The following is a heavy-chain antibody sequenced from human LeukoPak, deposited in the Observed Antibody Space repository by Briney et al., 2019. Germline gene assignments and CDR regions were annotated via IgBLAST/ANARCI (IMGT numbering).Heavy chain of an antibody. CDR1: GCTFSDHY. CDR2: SKNKANNYIT. J-gene: IGHJ4*02. CDR3: ARDSSGQGDY. Sequence: GGSLRLSCAASGCTFSDHYIDWVRQAPGKGLEWVGRSKNKANNYITQYAAFVQGRFTISRDNSKNSLYLQINSLKTEDTAVYYCARDSSGQGDYWGQGTLVTVSS. D-gene: IGHD3-22*01. V-gene: IGHV3-72*01.